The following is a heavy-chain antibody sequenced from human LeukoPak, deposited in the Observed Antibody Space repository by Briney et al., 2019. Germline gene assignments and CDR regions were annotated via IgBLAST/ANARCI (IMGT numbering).Heavy chain of an antibody. CDR3: ARGPSAYTSEFDF. J-gene: IGHJ4*02. CDR2: ISYDGSNK. CDR1: GFTLSSCA. D-gene: IGHD2-21*01. Sequence: PGGSLRLSCAASGFTLSSCAMHWVRQAPGKGLEWVAVISYDGSNKFYARSVKGRSIISRDNSKNTLYVQMSSLRTEDTAVYYCARGPSAYTSEFDFWGQGTLVTVSS. V-gene: IGHV3-30-3*01.